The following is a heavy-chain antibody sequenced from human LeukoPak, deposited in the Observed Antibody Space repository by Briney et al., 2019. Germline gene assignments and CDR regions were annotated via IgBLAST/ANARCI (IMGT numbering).Heavy chain of an antibody. CDR3: ARGPNKYDGGNSGSAWFDP. J-gene: IGHJ5*02. Sequence: ASVKVSCKASGYTFTSYDINWVRQATGQGLEWMGWMNPNSGNTGYAQRFQGRVTMTRNASISTAYMELSSLRSEDTAVYYCARGPNKYDGGNSGSAWFDPWGQGTLVTVSS. V-gene: IGHV1-8*01. CDR2: MNPNSGNT. D-gene: IGHD4-23*01. CDR1: GYTFTSYD.